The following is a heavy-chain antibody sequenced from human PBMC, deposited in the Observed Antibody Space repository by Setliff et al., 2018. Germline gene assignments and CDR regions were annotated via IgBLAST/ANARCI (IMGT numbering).Heavy chain of an antibody. J-gene: IGHJ4*02. CDR3: ASVVEDYYDSSGYFLPSYYFDY. Sequence: SETLSLTCTVSGDSISSSSYYWGWSRQPPGKGLEWIGCIYYSGSTYYNPSLKSRVTISVDTSKNQFSLKLSSVTAADTAVYYCASVVEDYYDSSGYFLPSYYFDYWGQGTLVTVSS. V-gene: IGHV4-39*07. CDR2: IYYSGST. D-gene: IGHD3-22*01. CDR1: GDSISSSSYY.